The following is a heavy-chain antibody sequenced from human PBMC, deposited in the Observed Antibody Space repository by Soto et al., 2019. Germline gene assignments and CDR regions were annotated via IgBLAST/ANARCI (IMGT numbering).Heavy chain of an antibody. CDR2: FDPEDGET. J-gene: IGHJ4*02. CDR1: GYTLTELS. Sequence: GASVKVSCKVSGYTLTELSMHWVRQAPGKGLEWMGGFDPEDGETIYAQKFQGRFTISRDNSKNTLYLQMNSLRAEDTAVYYCARGQGPGSSSWYDYWGQGTLVTVSS. V-gene: IGHV1-24*01. CDR3: ARGQGPGSSSWYDY. D-gene: IGHD6-13*01.